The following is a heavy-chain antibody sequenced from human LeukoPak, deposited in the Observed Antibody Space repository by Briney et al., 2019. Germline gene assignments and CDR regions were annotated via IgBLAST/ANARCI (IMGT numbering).Heavy chain of an antibody. Sequence: GASVKVSCKASGGTFSNYAITWVRQAPGQGLEWMGGIIPIFGTANYAQKFRGRVTITADKSTRTAYMDLSSLRSEDTAVYYCARDNSVEDTAWWFDPWGQGTLVTVSS. J-gene: IGHJ5*02. V-gene: IGHV1-69*06. CDR1: GGTFSNYA. D-gene: IGHD4-23*01. CDR3: ARDNSVEDTAWWFDP. CDR2: IIPIFGTA.